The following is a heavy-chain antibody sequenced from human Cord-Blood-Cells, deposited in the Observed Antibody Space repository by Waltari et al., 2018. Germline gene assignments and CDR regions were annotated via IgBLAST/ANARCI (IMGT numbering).Heavy chain of an antibody. Sequence: QVQLQQWGAGLLKPSETLSLTCAVYGGSFSGYSWSWIRQPPGKGLGWLGEINHSGSTNYNPSLKSRVTISVDTSKNQFSLKLSSVTAADTAVYYCARVAGCSSTSCYGRAFDIWGQGTMVTVSS. CDR1: GGSFSGYS. V-gene: IGHV4-34*01. D-gene: IGHD2-2*01. CDR2: INHSGST. J-gene: IGHJ3*02. CDR3: ARVAGCSSTSCYGRAFDI.